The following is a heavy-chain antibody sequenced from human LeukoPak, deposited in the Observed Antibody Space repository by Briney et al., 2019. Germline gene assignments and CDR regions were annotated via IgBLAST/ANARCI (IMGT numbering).Heavy chain of an antibody. CDR3: ARGGEDSSGWYEHFDY. Sequence: PGGSLRLSCAASGFTFSSYSMNWVRQAPGKGLEWVSSIGSSSSYIYYADSVKGRFTISRDNAKNSLYLQMNSLRAEDTAVYYCARGGEDSSGWYEHFDYWGQGTLVTVSS. V-gene: IGHV3-21*01. D-gene: IGHD6-19*01. J-gene: IGHJ4*02. CDR2: IGSSSSYI. CDR1: GFTFSSYS.